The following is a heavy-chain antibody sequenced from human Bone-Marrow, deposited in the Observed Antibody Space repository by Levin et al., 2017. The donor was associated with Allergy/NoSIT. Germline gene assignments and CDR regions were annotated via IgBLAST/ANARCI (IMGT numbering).Heavy chain of an antibody. J-gene: IGHJ4*02. D-gene: IGHD3-22*01. CDR2: VDHSGYP. Sequence: SQTLSLTCDVHGGSFSGSEWSWIRHSPGKGLEWIGEVDHSGYPKYNPSLRSRVTISVDTSKNQLSLKLSSVTAADPGVYYCPREENDYDSSGQFRVTAYWGQGTRVTGS. CDR3: PREENDYDSSGQFRVTAY. CDR1: GGSFSGSE. V-gene: IGHV4-34*01.